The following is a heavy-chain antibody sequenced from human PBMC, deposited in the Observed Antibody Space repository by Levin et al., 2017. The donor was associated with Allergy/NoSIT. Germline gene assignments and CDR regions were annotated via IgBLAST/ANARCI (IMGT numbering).Heavy chain of an antibody. Sequence: GGSLRLSCAASGFTFSSYAMHWVRQAPGKGLEWVAVISYDGSNKYYADSVKGRFTISRDNSKNTLYLQMNSLRAEDTAVYYCARDQTYTYYDILTGTDAFDIWGQGTMVTVSS. CDR1: GFTFSSYA. CDR3: ARDQTYTYYDILTGTDAFDI. V-gene: IGHV3-30-3*01. D-gene: IGHD3-9*01. CDR2: ISYDGSNK. J-gene: IGHJ3*02.